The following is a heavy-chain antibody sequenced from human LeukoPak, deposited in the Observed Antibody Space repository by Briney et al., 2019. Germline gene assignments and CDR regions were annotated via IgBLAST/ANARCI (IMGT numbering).Heavy chain of an antibody. CDR1: GFTFSDYY. V-gene: IGHV3-7*01. CDR2: INNDGSEK. J-gene: IGHJ4*02. Sequence: PGGSLRLSCAASGFTFSDYYMSWIRQAPGKGLEWVAHINNDGSEKYYVDSVKGRFTISRDNAKNSLYLQMNSLRVEDTAVYYCARDKVTYWGQGTLVTVSS. CDR3: ARDKVTY.